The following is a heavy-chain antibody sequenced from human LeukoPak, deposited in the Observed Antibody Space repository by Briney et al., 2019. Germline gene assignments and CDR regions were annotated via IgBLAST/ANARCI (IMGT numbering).Heavy chain of an antibody. CDR3: ARHVVAVGFDY. CDR1: EFTFSRYG. CDR2: ISSSSSYI. Sequence: GGSLRLACAASEFTFSRYGVHWVRQAPGKGLEWVSSISSSSSYIYYADSVKGRFTISRDNAKNSLYLQMNSLRAEDTAVYYCARHVVAVGFDYWGQGTLVTVSS. V-gene: IGHV3-21*01. D-gene: IGHD3-22*01. J-gene: IGHJ4*02.